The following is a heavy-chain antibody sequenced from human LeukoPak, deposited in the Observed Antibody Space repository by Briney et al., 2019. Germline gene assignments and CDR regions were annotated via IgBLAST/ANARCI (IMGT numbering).Heavy chain of an antibody. CDR1: GYTFTSYG. V-gene: IGHV1-18*01. Sequence: ASVKVSCKASGYTFTSYGISWVRQAPGQGLEWMGWISAYNGNTNYAQKLQGRVTMTTDTSTSTAYMELRSLRSDDTAVYYCASPADNYYDSSGYYLDYWGQGTLVTVSS. D-gene: IGHD3-22*01. CDR3: ASPADNYYDSSGYYLDY. J-gene: IGHJ4*02. CDR2: ISAYNGNT.